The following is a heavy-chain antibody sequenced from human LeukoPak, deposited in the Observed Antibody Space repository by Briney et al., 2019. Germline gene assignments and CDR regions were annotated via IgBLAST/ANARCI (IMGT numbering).Heavy chain of an antibody. CDR3: ARASTPPYYDFWSGYYTGGPYYYYMDV. CDR1: GYTFTSYD. D-gene: IGHD3-3*01. V-gene: IGHV1-8*01. CDR2: MNPNSGNT. J-gene: IGHJ6*03. Sequence: ASVKVSCKASGYTFTSYDINWVRQATGQGLEWMGWMNPNSGNTGYAQKVQGRVTMTRNTSISTAYMELSSLRSEDTAVYYCARASTPPYYDFWSGYYTGGPYYYYMDVWGKGTTVTVSS.